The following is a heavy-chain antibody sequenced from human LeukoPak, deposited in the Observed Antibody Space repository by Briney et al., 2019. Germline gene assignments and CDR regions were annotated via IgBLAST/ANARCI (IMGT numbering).Heavy chain of an antibody. J-gene: IGHJ4*02. CDR3: ARDPGGYFDY. CDR1: GFTFSSYA. Sequence: GGSLRLSCAASGFTFSSYAMHWVRQAPGKGLEWVAVISYDGSNKYSADSVKGRFTISRDNSKSTLYLQMNSLRAEDTAVYYCARDPGGYFDYWGQGTLVTVSS. V-gene: IGHV3-30-3*01. CDR2: ISYDGSNK. D-gene: IGHD3-10*01.